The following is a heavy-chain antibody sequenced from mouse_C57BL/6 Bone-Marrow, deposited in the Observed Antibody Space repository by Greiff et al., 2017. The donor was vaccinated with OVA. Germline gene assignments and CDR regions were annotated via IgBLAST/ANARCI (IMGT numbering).Heavy chain of an antibody. D-gene: IGHD1-1*01. CDR1: GYTFTDYY. V-gene: IGHV1-26*01. J-gene: IGHJ2*01. CDR2: INPNNGGT. Sequence: EVQLQQSGPELVKPGASVKISCKASGYTFTDYYMNWVKQSHGKSLEWIGDINPNNGGTSYNQKFKGKATLTVDKSSSTAYMELRSLTSEDSAVYYCGLLLDYWGQGTTLTVSS. CDR3: GLLLDY.